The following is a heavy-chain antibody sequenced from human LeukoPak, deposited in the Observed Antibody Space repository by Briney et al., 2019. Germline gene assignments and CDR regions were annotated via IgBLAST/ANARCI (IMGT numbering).Heavy chain of an antibody. CDR3: ARLTYSSSWSRPNYYYYYYMDV. V-gene: IGHV4-38-2*02. Sequence: PSETLSLTRTVSGYSISSGYYWGWIRQPPGKGLEWIGYIYSSGSTNYNPSLKSRVTISIVTSKNQFSLKLSSVTAADTAVYYCARLTYSSSWSRPNYYYYYYMDVWGKGTTVTVSS. D-gene: IGHD6-13*01. CDR1: GYSISSGYY. CDR2: IYSSGST. J-gene: IGHJ6*03.